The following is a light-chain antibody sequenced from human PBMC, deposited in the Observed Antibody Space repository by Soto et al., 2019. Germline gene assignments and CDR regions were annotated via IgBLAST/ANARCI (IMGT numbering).Light chain of an antibody. CDR3: QQYDSSLGLT. CDR2: GAS. J-gene: IGKJ4*01. V-gene: IGKV3-20*01. CDR1: QSVSSSY. Sequence: EIVLTQSPGTLSLSPGERATLSCRASQSVSSSYLAWYQQKPGQAHRLLIYGASSRATGIPDRFSGSGSGTDFTLTLSSMEPEDFAVSYCQQYDSSLGLTFGGGTKVEIK.